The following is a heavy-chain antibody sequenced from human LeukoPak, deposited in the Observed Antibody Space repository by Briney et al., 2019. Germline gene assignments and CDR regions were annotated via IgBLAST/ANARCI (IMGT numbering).Heavy chain of an antibody. Sequence: GGSLRLSCAASGFTFSTYGMHWVRQAPGKGLDWVAFIRYDGSNKYYADSVKGRFTISRDNSKNTVYLQMNSLRAEDTAVYYCARVGRGYYDSSGYYPAFDIWGQGTMVTVSS. CDR1: GFTFSTYG. J-gene: IGHJ3*02. V-gene: IGHV3-30*02. D-gene: IGHD3-22*01. CDR3: ARVGRGYYDSSGYYPAFDI. CDR2: IRYDGSNK.